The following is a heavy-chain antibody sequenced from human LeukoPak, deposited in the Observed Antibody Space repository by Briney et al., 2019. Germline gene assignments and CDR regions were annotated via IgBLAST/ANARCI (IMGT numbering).Heavy chain of an antibody. CDR1: GGSISSSSYY. CDR3: ARGRVYGDYVS. CDR2: IYYSGST. Sequence: PSETLSLTCTVSGGSISSSSYYWGWIRQPPGKGLEWIGSIYYSGSTYYNPSLKSRVTISVDTSKNQFSLKLSSVTAADTAVYYCARGRVYGDYVSWGQGTLVTVSS. V-gene: IGHV4-39*07. D-gene: IGHD4-17*01. J-gene: IGHJ5*02.